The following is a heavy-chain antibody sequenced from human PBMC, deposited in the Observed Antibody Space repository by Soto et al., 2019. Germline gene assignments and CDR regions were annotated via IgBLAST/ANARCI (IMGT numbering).Heavy chain of an antibody. Sequence: GESLKISCKGSGYSFTTYWIGWVRQLPGQGLEWMGVMFPGDSDTRYSPSFQGQVTMSADPSTNTAYLEWSSLKAADSAMYYCARVPDSSLGTMDVWGQGTTVTVAS. V-gene: IGHV5-51*01. J-gene: IGHJ6*02. CDR1: GYSFTTYW. D-gene: IGHD6-19*01. CDR3: ARVPDSSLGTMDV. CDR2: MFPGDSDT.